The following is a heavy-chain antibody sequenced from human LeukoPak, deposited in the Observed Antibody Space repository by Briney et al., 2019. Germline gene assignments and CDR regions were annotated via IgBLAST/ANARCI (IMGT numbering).Heavy chain of an antibody. CDR3: ARGVYSSSWTPPGY. V-gene: IGHV6-1*01. D-gene: IGHD6-13*01. CDR2: TYQRSKWYN. J-gene: IGHJ4*02. Sequence: SQTLSLTCAISGDSVSINSAAWNWIRQSPSRGLEWLGRTYQRSKWYNDYAVSVKSRITINPDISKNQFSLQLNSVTAADTAVYYCARGVYSSSWTPPGYWGQGTLVTVSS. CDR1: GDSVSINSAA.